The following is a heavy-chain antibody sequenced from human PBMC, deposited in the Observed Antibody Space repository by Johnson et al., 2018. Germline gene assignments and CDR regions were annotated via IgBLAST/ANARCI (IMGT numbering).Heavy chain of an antibody. V-gene: IGHV1-69*09. D-gene: IGHD4-11*01. Sequence: QVQLVQSGAEVKKPGSSVKVSCKASGGTFSSYTISWVRQAPGQGLEWMGRIIPILGLANYAQKFQGRVTITADKSTSTAYRELSSLRAEDTAVYYCARGSNLNYSHRGGYYMDVWGKGTTVTVSS. J-gene: IGHJ6*03. CDR2: IIPILGLA. CDR1: GGTFSSYT. CDR3: ARGSNLNYSHRGGYYMDV.